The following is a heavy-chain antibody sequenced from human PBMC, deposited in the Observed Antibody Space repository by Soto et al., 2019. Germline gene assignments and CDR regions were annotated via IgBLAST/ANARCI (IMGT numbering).Heavy chain of an antibody. V-gene: IGHV3-9*01. D-gene: IGHD3-16*02. CDR1: GFTFDDYA. CDR2: ISWNSGSI. Sequence: GGSLRLSCAASGFTFDDYAMHWVRQAPGKGLEWVSGISWNSGSIGYADSVKGRFTISRDNAKNSLYLQMNSLRAEDTALYYCAILPMITFGGVIGYYYGMDVWGQGTTVTVSS. CDR3: AILPMITFGGVIGYYYGMDV. J-gene: IGHJ6*02.